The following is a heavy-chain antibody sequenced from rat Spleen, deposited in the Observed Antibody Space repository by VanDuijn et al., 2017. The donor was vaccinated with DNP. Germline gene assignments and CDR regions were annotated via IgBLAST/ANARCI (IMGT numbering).Heavy chain of an antibody. D-gene: IGHD4-3*01. CDR1: RFTFNNYW. CDR2: IRSSGGNT. V-gene: IGHV5-31*01. J-gene: IGHJ2*01. CDR3: ARWYNSGYYFDY. Sequence: EVQLVESGGDLVQPGRSLKLSCVVSRFTFNNYWMTWIRQVPGKGLEWVASIRSSGGNTYYPDSVKGRFTISRDVAKNTLYLQMTSLRSEDMATYYCARWYNSGYYFDYWGQGVMVTVSS.